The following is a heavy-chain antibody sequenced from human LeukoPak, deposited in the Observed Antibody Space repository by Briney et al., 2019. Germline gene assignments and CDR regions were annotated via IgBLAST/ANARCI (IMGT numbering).Heavy chain of an antibody. D-gene: IGHD6-13*01. V-gene: IGHV3-7*01. CDR2: IKQDGSDK. Sequence: GGSLRLSCAASGFTLSTYWMSWVRQAPGRGLEWVANIKQDGSDKYYVDSVKGRFTISRDNAKNSLYLQMNSLRAEDSAVYYCAKGQQQLVPDDAFDIWGQGTMVTVSS. CDR3: AKGQQQLVPDDAFDI. J-gene: IGHJ3*02. CDR1: GFTLSTYW.